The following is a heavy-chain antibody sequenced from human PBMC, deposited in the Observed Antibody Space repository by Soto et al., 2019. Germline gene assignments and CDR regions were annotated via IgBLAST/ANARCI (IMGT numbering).Heavy chain of an antibody. J-gene: IGHJ5*02. D-gene: IGHD3-22*01. V-gene: IGHV5-51*01. Sequence: GESLKISCRTSGYKFTSYWIAWVRRMPGKGLEWMGIIFPSDSDTRYSPSFQGQVTISADRSTSTVFLQWASLKASDTAVYFCARKDKSGYFNWFDPWGQGTLVTVSS. CDR2: IFPSDSDT. CDR3: ARKDKSGYFNWFDP. CDR1: GYKFTSYW.